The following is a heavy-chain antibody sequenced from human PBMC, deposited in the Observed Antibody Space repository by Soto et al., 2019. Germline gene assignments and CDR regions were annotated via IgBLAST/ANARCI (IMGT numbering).Heavy chain of an antibody. V-gene: IGHV3-23*01. J-gene: IGHJ4*02. Sequence: EVQLLESGGGLVQPGGSLRLSCAASGFTFSSYAMSWVRQAPGKGLEWVSAISGSGGSTYYADSVKGRFTISRDNAKNSVYLQMNSLRAEDTAVYYCARVWNDGRIDYWGQGTLVTVSS. CDR1: GFTFSSYA. D-gene: IGHD1-1*01. CDR2: ISGSGGST. CDR3: ARVWNDGRIDY.